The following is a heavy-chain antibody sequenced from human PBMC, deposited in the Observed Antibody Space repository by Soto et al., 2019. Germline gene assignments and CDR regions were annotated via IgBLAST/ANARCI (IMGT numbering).Heavy chain of an antibody. CDR2: INPSGST. CDR3: ARGRDGGAAN. Sequence: QVHLQQWGAGLLKPSETLSLTCAVYGGSLSVSSWSWIRQPPGKGLEWIGEINPSGSTNYTPSLKSRVTMSGDTPKNQFSLKLISVTAADTAVYYCARGRDGGAANWGQGTLVTVSS. J-gene: IGHJ4*02. V-gene: IGHV4-34*01. CDR1: GGSLSVSS. D-gene: IGHD4-17*01.